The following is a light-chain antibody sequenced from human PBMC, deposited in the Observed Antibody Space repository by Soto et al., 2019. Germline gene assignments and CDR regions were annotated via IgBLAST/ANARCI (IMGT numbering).Light chain of an antibody. CDR3: QHSTTWT. Sequence: DIQMTQSPSSLSASVGDRVTITCRASQGISTYLNWYQQEPGKAPKLLIYAASSLQSGVPSRFSGSGSETDFTLTISSLQPEDFATYSCQHSTTWTFGQGTKVEIK. V-gene: IGKV1-39*01. J-gene: IGKJ1*01. CDR1: QGISTY. CDR2: AAS.